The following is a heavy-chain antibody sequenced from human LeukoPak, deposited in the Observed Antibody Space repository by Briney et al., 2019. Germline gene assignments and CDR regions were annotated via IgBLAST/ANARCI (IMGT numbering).Heavy chain of an antibody. CDR3: TRDGIAADGIPEYGQH. D-gene: IGHD6-13*01. CDR2: IRSKAYGGTT. J-gene: IGHJ1*01. CDR1: GFTFGDYA. V-gene: IGHV3-49*04. Sequence: PGGSLRLSCTASGFTFGDYAMSWVRQAPGKGLEWVGCIRSKAYGGTTEYAASVKGRFTISRDDSKSIAYLQMNSLKTDDTAVYSCTRDGIAADGIPEYGQHWGQGTLVTVSS.